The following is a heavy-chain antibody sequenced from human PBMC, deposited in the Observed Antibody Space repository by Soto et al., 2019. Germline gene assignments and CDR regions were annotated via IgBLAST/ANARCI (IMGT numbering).Heavy chain of an antibody. CDR3: ASVVAYYDILTGYSPYYYGMDV. Sequence: SETLSLTCAVSGGSISSGGYSWSWIRQPPGKGLEWIGSIYYSGSTYYNPSLKSRVTISVDTSKNQFSLKLSSVTAADTAVYYCASVVAYYDILTGYSPYYYGMDVWGQGTTVTVSS. CDR1: GGSISSGGYS. V-gene: IGHV4-39*01. J-gene: IGHJ6*02. D-gene: IGHD3-9*01. CDR2: IYYSGST.